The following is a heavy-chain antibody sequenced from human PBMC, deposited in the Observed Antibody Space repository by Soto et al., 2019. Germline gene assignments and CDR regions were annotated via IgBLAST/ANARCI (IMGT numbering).Heavy chain of an antibody. CDR3: TSSSVSDIVVVAAASELDY. Sequence: QVQLVESGGGVVQPGRSLRLSCAASGFTFKSNAMHWVRQAPGKGLEWVAVISYDGSNKHYTDSVKGRFTISRDNSKNTLYLQMNGLRPGDTAVYYCTSSSVSDIVVVAAASELDYWGQGTLVTVSS. CDR2: ISYDGSNK. V-gene: IGHV3-30*04. J-gene: IGHJ4*02. CDR1: GFTFKSNA. D-gene: IGHD2-15*01.